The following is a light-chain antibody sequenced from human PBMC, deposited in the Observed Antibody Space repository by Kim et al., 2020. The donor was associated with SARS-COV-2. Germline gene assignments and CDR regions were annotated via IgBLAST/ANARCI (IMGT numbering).Light chain of an antibody. Sequence: QSVLTQPPSASGTPGQRVTISCSGSRSNIGSNSVNWYQQLPATAPKLLIYRDDERPSGVPARFSGSKFGATASVAISGLQSEDEADYYCAVWDDSLNGVVFGGGTKVTVL. CDR2: RDD. CDR3: AVWDDSLNGVV. CDR1: RSNIGSNS. J-gene: IGLJ2*01. V-gene: IGLV1-44*01.